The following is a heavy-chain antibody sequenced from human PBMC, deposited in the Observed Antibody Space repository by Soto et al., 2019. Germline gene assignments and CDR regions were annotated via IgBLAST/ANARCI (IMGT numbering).Heavy chain of an antibody. V-gene: IGHV1-18*01. CDR2: ISPYNGNT. Sequence: ASVKVSCKASGYTFTSYVISWLRQAHKQGLEWMGWISPYNGNTNYAQKLQGRVTITADTSTSTAYMELSSLRSEDTAVYYCASVSRWLQSSYNWFDPWGQGTLVTVSS. CDR1: GYTFTSYV. D-gene: IGHD5-12*01. CDR3: ASVSRWLQSSYNWFDP. J-gene: IGHJ5*02.